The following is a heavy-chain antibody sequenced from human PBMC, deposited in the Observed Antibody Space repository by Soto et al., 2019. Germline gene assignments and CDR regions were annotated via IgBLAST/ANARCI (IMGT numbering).Heavy chain of an antibody. CDR3: ATAVLLMYYYYGMDV. D-gene: IGHD2-8*01. J-gene: IGHJ6*02. CDR2: IIPIFGTA. V-gene: IGHV1-69*12. CDR1: GGTFSSYA. Sequence: QVQLVQSGAEVKKPGSSVKVSCKASGGTFSSYAISWVRQAPGQGLEWMGGIIPIFGTADYAQKFHGRVTITANESTSTAYMELSSLRSEDTAVYYCATAVLLMYYYYGMDVWGQGTTVTVSS.